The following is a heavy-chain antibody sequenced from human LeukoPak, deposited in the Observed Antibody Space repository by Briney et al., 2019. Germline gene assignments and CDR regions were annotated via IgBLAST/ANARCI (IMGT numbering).Heavy chain of an antibody. CDR2: ISAYNGNT. V-gene: IGHV1-18*01. Sequence: ASVKVSCKASGYTFTSYSISWVRQAPGQGLEWMGWISAYNGNTNYAQKLQGRVTMTTDTSTSTAYMELTSLRSEDTAVYYCASLGGDMDLDTFDYYYSGMDLWGQGTTVTVSS. CDR1: GYTFTSYS. D-gene: IGHD2-21*02. CDR3: ASLGGDMDLDTFDYYYSGMDL. J-gene: IGHJ6*02.